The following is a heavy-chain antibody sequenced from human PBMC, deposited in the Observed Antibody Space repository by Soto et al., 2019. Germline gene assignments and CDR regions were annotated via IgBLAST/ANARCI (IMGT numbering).Heavy chain of an antibody. Sequence: SETLSLTCVVSGGSFTGYYGTWIRQPPGKGLEWIGEINYSGSTHYNPSLEYRVTISVDTSKNQFSLELNSVTGADTAVYYCARGRYDSSGSLRDASDICGQGTVVTVSS. D-gene: IGHD3-22*01. J-gene: IGHJ3*02. V-gene: IGHV4-34*01. CDR1: GGSFTGYY. CDR2: INYSGST. CDR3: ARGRYDSSGSLRDASDI.